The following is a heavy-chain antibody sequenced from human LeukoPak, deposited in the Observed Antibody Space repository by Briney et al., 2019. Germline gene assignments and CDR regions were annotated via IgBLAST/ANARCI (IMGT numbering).Heavy chain of an antibody. Sequence: ASVKVSCKASGYTFTSYGISWVRQAPGQGLEWMGWISAYNGNTNYAQKLQGRVTMTTDTSASTAYMELRSLRSDDTAVYYCARDLSGYDFWSGYYVYWGQGTLVTVSS. J-gene: IGHJ4*02. V-gene: IGHV1-18*01. D-gene: IGHD3-3*01. CDR2: ISAYNGNT. CDR1: GYTFTSYG. CDR3: ARDLSGYDFWSGYYVY.